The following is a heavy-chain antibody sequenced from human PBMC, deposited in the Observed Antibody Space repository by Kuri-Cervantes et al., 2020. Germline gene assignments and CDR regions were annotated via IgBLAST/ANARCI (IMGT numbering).Heavy chain of an antibody. CDR2: IDPGDSDA. J-gene: IGHJ4*02. V-gene: IGHV5-51*01. CDR1: GYFFTNYW. CDR3: ARQGQDYGDYLNY. Sequence: KVSCKGSGYFFTNYWIAWVRQLPGKGLEWMGIIDPGDSDARYSPSFQGQITISADKSISTAYLQWSSLKASDTAMYYCARQGQDYGDYLNYWGQGTPVTVSS. D-gene: IGHD4-17*01.